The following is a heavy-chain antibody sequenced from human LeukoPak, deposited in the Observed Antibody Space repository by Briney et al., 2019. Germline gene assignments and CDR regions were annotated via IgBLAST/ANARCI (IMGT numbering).Heavy chain of an antibody. D-gene: IGHD6-6*01. CDR1: GGSFSGYY. CDR3: ARRGRSIAARYYYYGMDV. CDR2: INHSGST. V-gene: IGHV4-34*01. J-gene: IGHJ6*02. Sequence: SETLSLTCAVYGGSFSGYYWSWIRQPPGKGLEWIGEINHSGSTNYNPSPKSRVTISVDTSKNQFSLKLSSVTAADTAVYYCARRGRSIAARYYYYGMDVWGQRTTVTVSS.